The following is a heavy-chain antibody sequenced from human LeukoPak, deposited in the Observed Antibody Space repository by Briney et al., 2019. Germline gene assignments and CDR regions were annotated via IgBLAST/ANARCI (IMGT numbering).Heavy chain of an antibody. CDR2: INPSGGST. J-gene: IGHJ4*02. V-gene: IGHV1-46*01. Sequence: ASVKVSCKASGYTFTGYYMHWVRQAPGQGLEWMGIINPSGGSTSYAQKFQGRVTMTRDTSTSTVYMELSSLRSEDTAVYYCARDPPNGAARPGFDYWGQGTLVTVSS. CDR1: GYTFTGYY. D-gene: IGHD6-6*01. CDR3: ARDPPNGAARPGFDY.